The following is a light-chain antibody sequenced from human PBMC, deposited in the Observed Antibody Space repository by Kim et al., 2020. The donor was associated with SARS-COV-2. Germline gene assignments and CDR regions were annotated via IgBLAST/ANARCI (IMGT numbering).Light chain of an antibody. CDR2: DVY. CDR3: SSYTTSSTSV. Sequence: QSVLTQPASVSGSPGQSITISCTGTNSDVGGYNYVSWYQQYPGKAPKLMIYDVYKRPSGISNRFSGSKSGNTASLTISGLQAEDEADYYCSSYTTSSTSVFGGGTQLTVL. CDR1: NSDVGGYNY. V-gene: IGLV2-14*01. J-gene: IGLJ3*02.